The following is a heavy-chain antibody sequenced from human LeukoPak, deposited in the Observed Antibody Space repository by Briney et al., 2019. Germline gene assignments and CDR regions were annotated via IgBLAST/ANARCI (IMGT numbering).Heavy chain of an antibody. CDR3: ARNPVPAYYYYYGMDV. V-gene: IGHV3-53*01. CDR2: IYSGGST. Sequence: PGGSLRLSCAASGFTVSSNYMSWVRQAPGKGLEWVSVIYSGGSTYYADSVKGRFTISRDNAKNSLYLQMNSLRAEDTAVYYCARNPVPAYYYYYGMDVWGQGTTVTVSS. CDR1: GFTVSSNY. J-gene: IGHJ6*02.